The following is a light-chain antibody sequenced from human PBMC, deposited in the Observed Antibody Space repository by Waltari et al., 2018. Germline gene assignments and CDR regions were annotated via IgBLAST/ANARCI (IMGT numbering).Light chain of an antibody. CDR1: QSISSY. CDR2: GAS. CDR3: QQSYSTPLT. Sequence: DIQMTQSPSSLSASVGDRVTITCRASQSISSYLNWYQQKPGKAPKLLIYGASSLQSGVASRFSGSGSGTDFTLTISSLQPEDFATYYCQQSYSTPLTFGGGTKVEIK. V-gene: IGKV1-39*01. J-gene: IGKJ4*01.